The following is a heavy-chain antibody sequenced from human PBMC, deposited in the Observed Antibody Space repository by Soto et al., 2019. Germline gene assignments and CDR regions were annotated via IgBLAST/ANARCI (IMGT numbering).Heavy chain of an antibody. V-gene: IGHV3-21*01. CDR1: GFTFSSYS. J-gene: IGHJ6*02. D-gene: IGHD3-10*01. CDR3: ARDAMVRGVFRGYYYYYGMDV. Sequence: PGGSLRLSCAASGFTFSSYSMNWVRQAPGKGLEWVSSISSSSSYIYYADSVKGRFTISRDNAKNSLYLQMNSLRAEDTAVYYCARDAMVRGVFRGYYYYYGMDVWGQGTTVTVSS. CDR2: ISSSSSYI.